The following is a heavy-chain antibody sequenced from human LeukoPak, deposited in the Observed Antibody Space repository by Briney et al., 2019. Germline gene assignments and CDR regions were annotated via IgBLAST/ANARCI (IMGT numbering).Heavy chain of an antibody. Sequence: SVKVSCKASGGTFSSYAISWVRQAPGQGLEWMGRIIPILGIANYAQKFQGRVTITADKSTSTAYMELSSLRSEDTAVYYCARDLKRTGTTTEGYWGQGTLVTVSS. V-gene: IGHV1-69*04. J-gene: IGHJ4*02. CDR3: ARDLKRTGTTTEGY. CDR1: GGTFSSYA. CDR2: IIPILGIA. D-gene: IGHD1-7*01.